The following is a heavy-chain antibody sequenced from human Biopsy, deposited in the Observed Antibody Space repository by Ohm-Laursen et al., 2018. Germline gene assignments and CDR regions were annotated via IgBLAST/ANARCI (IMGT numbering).Heavy chain of an antibody. V-gene: IGHV4-4*07. CDR2: IYITGET. CDR3: ARAPSLIRGVVESWFDP. J-gene: IGHJ5*02. Sequence: SQTLSFTCTVSGGYISHYYWTWIRQPAGQGLEWIGRIYITGETDYNPSFKGRFTMQVDSSKKQFSLKLKFVTAADTAIYYCARAPSLIRGVVESWFDPWGQGILVTVSS. CDR1: GGYISHYY. D-gene: IGHD3-10*01.